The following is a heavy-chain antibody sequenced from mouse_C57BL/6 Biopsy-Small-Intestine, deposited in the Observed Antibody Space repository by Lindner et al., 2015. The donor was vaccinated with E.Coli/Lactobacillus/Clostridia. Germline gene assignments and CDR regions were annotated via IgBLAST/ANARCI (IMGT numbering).Heavy chain of an antibody. CDR3: VRGGLGNY. D-gene: IGHD4-1*01. J-gene: IGHJ2*01. CDR2: INPGSGDA. Sequence: VQLQESGAELVRPGTSVKVSCEASGYAFTNYLIEWIKQRPGQGLEWIGVINPGSGDAKYNEKFKGKATLTADNSSSTAYMQLSSLTSEDSAVYFCVRGGLGNYWGQGTTLTVSS. V-gene: IGHV1-54*01. CDR1: GYAFTNYL.